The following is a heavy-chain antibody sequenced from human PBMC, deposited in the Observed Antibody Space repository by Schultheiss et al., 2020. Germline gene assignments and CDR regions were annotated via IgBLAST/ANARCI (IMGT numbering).Heavy chain of an antibody. J-gene: IGHJ4*02. CDR3: ARDIVGATDY. CDR2: IYYSGST. D-gene: IGHD1-26*01. Sequence: SETLSLTCTVSGGSISSYYWSWIRQPPGKGLEWIGYIYYSGSTNYNPSLKSRVTISVDTSKNQFSLKPSSVTAADTAVYFCARDIVGATDYWGQGTLVTVSS. V-gene: IGHV4-59*01. CDR1: GGSISSYY.